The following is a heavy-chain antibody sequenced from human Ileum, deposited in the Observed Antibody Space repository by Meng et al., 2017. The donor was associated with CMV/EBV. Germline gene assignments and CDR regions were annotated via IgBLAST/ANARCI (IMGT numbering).Heavy chain of an antibody. Sequence: APGWWKLSKPLSLPCPVFAVSILSISWTGTRRPAGKAPEWIGRIYTSGITNYTPSLESRVSMSVGTSKNQFSLKLSSVTPADTAVYYGAREMRGGSGSFADWFDPWGQGTLVTVSS. J-gene: IGHJ5*02. V-gene: IGHV4-4*07. CDR2: IYTSGIT. D-gene: IGHD3-10*01. CDR3: AREMRGGSGSFADWFDP. CDR1: AVSILSIS.